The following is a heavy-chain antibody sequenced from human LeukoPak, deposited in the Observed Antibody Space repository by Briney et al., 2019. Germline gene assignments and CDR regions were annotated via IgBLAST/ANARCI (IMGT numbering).Heavy chain of an antibody. D-gene: IGHD4-23*01. CDR2: IYYTGST. CDR3: MKPLNSVHDSFDV. CDR1: GVSVTSDHYY. V-gene: IGHV4-31*03. Sequence: SQTLSLTCTVSGVSVTSDHYYWVWVRQHPGQGLEWIGYIYYTGSTSYNPSLKRRLTISADTCKNEFPLKLSSVTAADTALDYHMKPLNSVHDSFDVWGQGTMVTVSS. J-gene: IGHJ3*01.